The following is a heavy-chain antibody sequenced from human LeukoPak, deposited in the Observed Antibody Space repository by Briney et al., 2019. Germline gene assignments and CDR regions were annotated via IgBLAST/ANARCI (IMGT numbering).Heavy chain of an antibody. CDR2: IYPGDSDT. D-gene: IGHD2-15*01. V-gene: IGHV5-51*01. CDR3: ARRDCSGGTCYSAAFDI. CDR1: GYSFISYW. Sequence: GESLKISCQGSGYSFISYWIVWVRQMPGKGLEWMGIIYPGDSDTTYSPSFQGQVTISADKSISTAYLQWRSLKASDTAMYYCARRDCSGGTCYSAAFDIWGQGTMVTVSS. J-gene: IGHJ3*02.